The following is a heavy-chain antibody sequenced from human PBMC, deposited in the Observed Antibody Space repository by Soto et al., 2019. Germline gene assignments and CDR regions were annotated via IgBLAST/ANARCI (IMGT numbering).Heavy chain of an antibody. Sequence: GESLKISCKGSGYSFTSYWISWVRQMPGKGLEWMGRIDPSDSYTNYSPSFQGHVTISADKSISTAYLQWSILKASDTAMYYCARVTAAGPYYYYDMEVWGQGTTVTVSS. D-gene: IGHD6-13*01. V-gene: IGHV5-10-1*01. J-gene: IGHJ6*02. CDR1: GYSFTSYW. CDR3: ARVTAAGPYYYYDMEV. CDR2: IDPSDSYT.